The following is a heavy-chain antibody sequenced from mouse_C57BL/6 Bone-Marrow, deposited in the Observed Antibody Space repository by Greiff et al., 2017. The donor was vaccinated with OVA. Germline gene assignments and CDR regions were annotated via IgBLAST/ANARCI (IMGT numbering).Heavy chain of an antibody. Sequence: VQLQQSGAELVRPGTSVKVSCKASGYAFTNYLIEWVKQRPGQGLEWIGVINPGSGGTNYNEKFKGKATLTADKSSSTAYMQLSSLTSEDSAVYFCARGRVYYGSSWYFDVWGTGTTVTVSS. J-gene: IGHJ1*03. CDR1: GYAFTNYL. V-gene: IGHV1-54*01. CDR3: ARGRVYYGSSWYFDV. CDR2: INPGSGGT. D-gene: IGHD1-1*01.